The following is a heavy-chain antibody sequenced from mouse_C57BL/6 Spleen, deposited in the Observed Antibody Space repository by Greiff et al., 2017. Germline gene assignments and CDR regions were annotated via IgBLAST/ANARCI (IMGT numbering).Heavy chain of an antibody. D-gene: IGHD2-1*01. Sequence: EVQLQQSGPELVKPGASVKISCKASGYTFTDYYMNWVKQSHGKSLEWIGDINPNNGGTSYNQKFKGKATLTVDKSSSTAYMELRSLTSEDSAVYYCARCGNYDYAMDYWGQGTSVTVSS. CDR3: ARCGNYDYAMDY. V-gene: IGHV1-26*01. CDR1: GYTFTDYY. CDR2: INPNNGGT. J-gene: IGHJ4*01.